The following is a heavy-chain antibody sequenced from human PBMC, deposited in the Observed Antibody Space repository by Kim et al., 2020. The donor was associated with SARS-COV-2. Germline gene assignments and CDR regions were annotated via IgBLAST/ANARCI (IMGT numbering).Heavy chain of an antibody. CDR1: GYTFTSYG. Sequence: ASVKVSCKASGYTFTSYGISWVRQAPGQGLEWMGWISAYNGNTNYAQKLQGRVTMTTDTSTSTAYMELRSLRSDDTAVYYCARSNSFSPLRFVGPWGQGTLVTVSS. V-gene: IGHV1-18*01. CDR3: ARSNSFSPLRFVGP. J-gene: IGHJ5*02. D-gene: IGHD2-15*01. CDR2: ISAYNGNT.